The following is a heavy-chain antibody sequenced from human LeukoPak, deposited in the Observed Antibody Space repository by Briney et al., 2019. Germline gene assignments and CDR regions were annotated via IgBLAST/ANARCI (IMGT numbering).Heavy chain of an antibody. V-gene: IGHV3-66*01. CDR1: GFTVSSNY. D-gene: IGHD3-10*01. CDR2: IYSGGST. CDR3: ARARVGSGSYYTFDY. Sequence: GGSPRLSCEASGFTVSSNYMSWVRQAPGKGLEWVSVIYSGGSTYYADSVKGRFTISRDNSKNTLYLQMNSLRAEDTAVYYCARARVGSGSYYTFDYWGQGTLVTVSS. J-gene: IGHJ4*02.